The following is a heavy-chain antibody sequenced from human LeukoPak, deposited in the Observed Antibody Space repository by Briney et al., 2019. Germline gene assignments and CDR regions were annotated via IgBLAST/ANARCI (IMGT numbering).Heavy chain of an antibody. D-gene: IGHD4-17*01. CDR3: ARSRGDYERGYFDY. CDR1: GFTFSDYW. CDR2: IKQDGSAK. V-gene: IGHV3-7*01. Sequence: GGSLRLSCAASGFTFSDYWMSWVRQAPGKGLEWVANIKQDGSAKYYVDSVKGRFTISRDNAKNSLYLQMNSLRAEDTAVYYCARSRGDYERGYFDYWGQGTLVTVSS. J-gene: IGHJ4*02.